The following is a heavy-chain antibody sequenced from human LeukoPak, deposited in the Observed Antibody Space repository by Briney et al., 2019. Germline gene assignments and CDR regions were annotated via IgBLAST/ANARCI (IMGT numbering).Heavy chain of an antibody. V-gene: IGHV4-61*02. CDR1: GASIISGTYY. CDR2: ISTSGST. Sequence: SETLSLTCTVSGASIISGTYYWTWIRQPAGKGLEWIGRISTSGSTNYNPSLKSRVTISIDRSTNQFSLRLSSVTAADTAVYYCARGGSSSWYDAWGQGTLVTVSS. J-gene: IGHJ5*02. CDR3: ARGGSSSWYDA. D-gene: IGHD6-13*01.